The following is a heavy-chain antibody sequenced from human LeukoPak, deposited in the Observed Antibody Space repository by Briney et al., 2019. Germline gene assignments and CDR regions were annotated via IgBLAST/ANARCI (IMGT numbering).Heavy chain of an antibody. V-gene: IGHV4-38-2*02. D-gene: IGHD2-2*01. Sequence: SETLSLTCVVSGSSITTAYFWGWIRQPPGKGLEWIGSVYQSGSTYYNPSLKSRVSTSLDTSKTQFSLKLASVTAADTAVYFCARDIVLVPAAIPYFDYWGQGILVTVSS. CDR2: VYQSGST. J-gene: IGHJ4*02. CDR1: GSSITTAYF. CDR3: ARDIVLVPAAIPYFDY.